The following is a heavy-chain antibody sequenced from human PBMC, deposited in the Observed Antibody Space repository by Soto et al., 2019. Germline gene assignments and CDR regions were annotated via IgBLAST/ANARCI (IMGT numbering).Heavy chain of an antibody. CDR1: GGSISSYY. Sequence: SETLSLTCTVSGGSISSYYWSWIRQPPGKGLEWIGYIYYSGSTNYNPSLKSRVTISVDTSKNQFSLKLSSVTAADTAVYYCARLRYLRTETTLNYYYYMDVWGKGTTVTVSS. CDR3: ARLRYLRTETTLNYYYYMDV. CDR2: IYYSGST. J-gene: IGHJ6*03. D-gene: IGHD1-1*01. V-gene: IGHV4-59*08.